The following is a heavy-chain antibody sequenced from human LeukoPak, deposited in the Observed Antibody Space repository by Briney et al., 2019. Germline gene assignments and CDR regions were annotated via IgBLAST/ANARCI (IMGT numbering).Heavy chain of an antibody. V-gene: IGHV3-30*18. Sequence: PGGSLRLSCAASEFTFNSYWMSWVRQAPGKGLEWVAVISYDGSDKYYADSVKGRFTISRDNSKNTLYLQMNSLRAEDTAVYYCAKVALTYYYGSAPDYWGQGTLVTVSS. CDR2: ISYDGSDK. J-gene: IGHJ4*02. D-gene: IGHD3-10*01. CDR1: EFTFNSYW. CDR3: AKVALTYYYGSAPDY.